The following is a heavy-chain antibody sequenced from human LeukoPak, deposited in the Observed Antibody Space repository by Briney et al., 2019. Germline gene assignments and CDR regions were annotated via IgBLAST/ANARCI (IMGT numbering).Heavy chain of an antibody. J-gene: IGHJ3*01. V-gene: IGHV1-8*01. D-gene: IGHD3-10*01. CDR2: MNPNSGNT. CDR1: GYTFTSYD. Sequence: ASVKVSCKASGYTFTSYDINWVRQATGQGLEWMGWMNPNSGNTGYAQKFQGRVTMTRNTSISTAYMELSSLRSEDTAVYYCAKDEYYYGSVTSTFDFWGQGTMVTVSS. CDR3: AKDEYYYGSVTSTFDF.